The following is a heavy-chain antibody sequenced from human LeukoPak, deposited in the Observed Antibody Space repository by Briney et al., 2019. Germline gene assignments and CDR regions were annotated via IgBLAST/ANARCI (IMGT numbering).Heavy chain of an antibody. Sequence: PGGSLRLSCVASGFTFSNYGMHWVRQAPGKGLEWVALIWYDGSNEKYADSVKGRFTISKDNSKNTVYLQTSSLRVDDTAVYYCAKAASSSWPSYYYGMDVWGQGTTVTVSS. CDR1: GFTFSNYG. J-gene: IGHJ6*02. D-gene: IGHD6-13*01. CDR3: AKAASSSWPSYYYGMDV. V-gene: IGHV3-33*06. CDR2: IWYDGSNE.